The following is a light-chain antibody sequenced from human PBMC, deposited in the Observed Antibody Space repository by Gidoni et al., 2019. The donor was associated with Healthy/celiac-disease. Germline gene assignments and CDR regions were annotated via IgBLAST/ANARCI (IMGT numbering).Light chain of an antibody. CDR3: GTWDSSLSAGPWV. Sequence: QSVLTQPPSVSAAPGQKVTISCSGGSSNIGNNYVSWYQQLPGTAPKLLIYANNKRPSGIPDRFSGSKSGTSATLGITGLQTGDEADYYCGTWDSSLSAGPWVFGGGTKLTVL. CDR2: ANN. J-gene: IGLJ3*02. CDR1: SSNIGNNY. V-gene: IGLV1-51*01.